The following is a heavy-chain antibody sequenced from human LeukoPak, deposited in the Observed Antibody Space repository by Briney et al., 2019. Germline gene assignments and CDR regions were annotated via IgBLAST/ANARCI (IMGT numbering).Heavy chain of an antibody. Sequence: SETLSLTCAVSGGSISSGGYSWSWIRRPPGKGLEWIGYIYHSGSTYYNPSLKSRVTISVDRSKNQFSLKLSSVTAADTAVYYCARGRYSSSYPYFDYWGQGTLVTVSS. CDR1: GGSISSGGYS. CDR2: IYHSGST. CDR3: ARGRYSSSYPYFDY. V-gene: IGHV4-30-2*01. J-gene: IGHJ4*02. D-gene: IGHD6-13*01.